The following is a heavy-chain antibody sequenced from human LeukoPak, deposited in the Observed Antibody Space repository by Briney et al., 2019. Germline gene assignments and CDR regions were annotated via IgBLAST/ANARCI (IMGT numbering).Heavy chain of an antibody. CDR1: GGSISSYY. J-gene: IGHJ5*02. CDR2: IYYSGST. D-gene: IGHD6-6*01. CDR3: ARVIAARRPWRFDP. Sequence: SETLSLTCTASGGSISSYYWSWIRQPPGKGLEWIGYIYYSGSTNYNPSLKSRVTISVDTSKNQFSLKLSSVTAADTAVYYCARVIAARRPWRFDPWGQGTLVTVSS. V-gene: IGHV4-59*01.